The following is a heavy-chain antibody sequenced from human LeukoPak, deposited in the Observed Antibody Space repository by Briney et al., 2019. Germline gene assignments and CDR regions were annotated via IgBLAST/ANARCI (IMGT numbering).Heavy chain of an antibody. D-gene: IGHD5-12*01. CDR2: ISWNSGSI. CDR1: GFTFDDYA. CDR3: ASSADIVATVKHDAFDI. V-gene: IGHV3-9*01. J-gene: IGHJ3*02. Sequence: GGSLRLSCAASGFTFDDYAMHWVRQAPGKGLEWVSGISWNSGSIGYADSVEGRFTISRDNAKNSLYLQMNSLRAEDTALYYCASSADIVATVKHDAFDIWGQGTMVTVSS.